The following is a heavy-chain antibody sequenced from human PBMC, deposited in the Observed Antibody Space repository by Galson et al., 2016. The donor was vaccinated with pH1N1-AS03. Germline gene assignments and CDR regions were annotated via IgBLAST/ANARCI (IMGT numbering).Heavy chain of an antibody. CDR1: GGSISSSGVYS. CDR2: IYHSGGT. D-gene: IGHD5-12*01. CDR3: ARGSGGYGLDL. J-gene: IGHJ6*02. V-gene: IGHV4-30-2*01. Sequence: SLTCAVSGGSISSSGVYSWSWIRQPPGKGLEWIGNIYHSGGTYYSPSLKSRVTISIDRSPNQFSLKLTSVTAADTAVYYCARGSGGYGLDLWGQGTTVTVSS.